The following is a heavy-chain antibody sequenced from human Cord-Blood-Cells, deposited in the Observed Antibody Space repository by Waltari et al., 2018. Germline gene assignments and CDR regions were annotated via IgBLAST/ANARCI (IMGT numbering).Heavy chain of an antibody. D-gene: IGHD6-13*01. V-gene: IGHV4-34*01. CDR3: ASCPSAAGTRSNWFDP. J-gene: IGHJ5*02. CDR1: GGSFSGYY. CDR2: INHSGST. Sequence: QVQLQQWGAGLLKPSETLSLTCAVYGGSFSGYYWSWIRQPPGKGLEWIGEINHSGSTNYNPSLKSRVSISVDTSKNQFSLKLSSVTAAETAVYYCASCPSAAGTRSNWFDPWGQGTLVTVSS.